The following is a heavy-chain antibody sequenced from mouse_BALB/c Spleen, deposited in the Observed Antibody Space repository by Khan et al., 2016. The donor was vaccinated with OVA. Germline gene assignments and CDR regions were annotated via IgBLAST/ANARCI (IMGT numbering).Heavy chain of an antibody. D-gene: IGHD1-1*01. V-gene: IGHV3-2*02. CDR2: ISYSGST. J-gene: IGHJ4*01. CDR3: ARKNYYGYAVDY. Sequence: EVQLQESGPGLVKPSQSLSLTCTVTGYSITSNYAWNWIRQFPGNKLGWMGYISYSGSTSYNPSLKSRISITRDTSKNQFFLQFNSVTTEDTATDYCARKNYYGYAVDYWGQGTSVTVSS. CDR1: GYSITSNYA.